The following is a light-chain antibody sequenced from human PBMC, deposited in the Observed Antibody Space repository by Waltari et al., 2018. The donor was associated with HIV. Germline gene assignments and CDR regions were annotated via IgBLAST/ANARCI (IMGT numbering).Light chain of an antibody. J-gene: IGKJ1*01. CDR3: QQYGSSPTWT. CDR2: GAS. V-gene: IGKV3-20*01. Sequence: EIVLTQSPGTLSLSPGDRATLSCRASQSVSSSYLAWYQQKPGQAPRLLIYGASSRATGIPDRFSGSGSGTDFTLTISRLEPEDFAMYFCQQYGSSPTWTFGQGTKVEIK. CDR1: QSVSSSY.